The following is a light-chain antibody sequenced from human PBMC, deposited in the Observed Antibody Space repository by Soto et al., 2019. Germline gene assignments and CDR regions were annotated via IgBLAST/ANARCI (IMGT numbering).Light chain of an antibody. V-gene: IGKV3-20*01. J-gene: IGKJ1*01. Sequence: EIVLTQSPGTLSLSPGERATLSCRASQSVSSSYLAWYQQKPGQAPRLLIYGASSRATGIPDRFSGSGSGTDFTLTISRREPEDLAVSYCQQYGSSPETFGQGPTVES. CDR1: QSVSSSY. CDR3: QQYGSSPET. CDR2: GAS.